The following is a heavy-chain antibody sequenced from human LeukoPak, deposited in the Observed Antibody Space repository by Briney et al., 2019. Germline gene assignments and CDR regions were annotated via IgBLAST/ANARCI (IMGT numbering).Heavy chain of an antibody. V-gene: IGHV3-23*01. CDR3: AKRGVVIRVILVGFHKEANYFDS. Sequence: GGSLRLSCAASGFTFSDYKMNWVRQAPGKGLEWVAGISGSGGRTNYADSVKGRFTVSRDNPKNTLYLQMNSLRAEDTAVYFCAKRGVVIRVILVGFHKEANYFDSWGQGALVTVSS. J-gene: IGHJ4*02. CDR2: ISGSGGRT. CDR1: GFTFSDYK. D-gene: IGHD3-22*01.